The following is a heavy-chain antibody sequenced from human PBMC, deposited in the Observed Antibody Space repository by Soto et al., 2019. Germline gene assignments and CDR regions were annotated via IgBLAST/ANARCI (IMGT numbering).Heavy chain of an antibody. V-gene: IGHV4-34*01. CDR1: GGSFSGYY. J-gene: IGHJ5*02. Sequence: QVQLQQWGAGLLKPSETLSLTCAVYGGSFSGYYWSWIRQPPGKGLEWIGEINHSGSTNYNPSLKSRVTISVVTSKNQFSLKLSSVTAADTAVYYCARYCTNGVSCHGNWFDPWGQGTLVTVSS. CDR2: INHSGST. D-gene: IGHD2-8*01. CDR3: ARYCTNGVSCHGNWFDP.